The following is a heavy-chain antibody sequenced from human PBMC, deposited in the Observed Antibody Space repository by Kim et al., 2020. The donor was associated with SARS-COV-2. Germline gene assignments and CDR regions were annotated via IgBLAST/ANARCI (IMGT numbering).Heavy chain of an antibody. J-gene: IGHJ5*02. D-gene: IGHD3-22*01. CDR2: IWYDGSNK. V-gene: IGHV3-33*01. CDR3: ARVAGALYDSSGQNWFDP. CDR1: GFTFSSYG. Sequence: GGSLRLSCAASGFTFSSYGMHWVRQAPGKGLEWVAVIWYDGSNKYYADSVKGRFTISRDNSKNTLYLQMNSLRAEDTAVYYCARVAGALYDSSGQNWFDPWGQGTLVTVSS.